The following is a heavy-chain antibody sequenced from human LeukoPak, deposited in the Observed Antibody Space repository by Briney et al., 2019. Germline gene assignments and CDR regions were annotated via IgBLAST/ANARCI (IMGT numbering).Heavy chain of an antibody. Sequence: GGSLRLSCAASGFTFSSYGMHWVRQAPGKGLEWVSAISGSGGSTYYADSVKGRFTISRDNSKNTLYLQMNSLRAEDTAVYYCAKEPAPYYYYYYMDVWGKGTTVTVSS. CDR2: ISGSGGST. CDR3: AKEPAPYYYYYYMDV. D-gene: IGHD2-2*01. V-gene: IGHV3-23*01. CDR1: GFTFSSYG. J-gene: IGHJ6*03.